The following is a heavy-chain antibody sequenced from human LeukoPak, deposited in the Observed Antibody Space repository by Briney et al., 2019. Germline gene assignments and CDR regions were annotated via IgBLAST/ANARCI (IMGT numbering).Heavy chain of an antibody. Sequence: SETLSLTCTVSGGSISDDYWSWIQQPAGKGPEWIGRIYNSETANYNPSLKSRVTMSVDTSKNQLSLRLRSVTAADTAVYYCARGAGPFDSWGQGTLVTVSS. J-gene: IGHJ4*02. CDR3: ARGAGPFDS. CDR1: GGSISDDY. D-gene: IGHD6-19*01. V-gene: IGHV4-4*07. CDR2: IYNSETA.